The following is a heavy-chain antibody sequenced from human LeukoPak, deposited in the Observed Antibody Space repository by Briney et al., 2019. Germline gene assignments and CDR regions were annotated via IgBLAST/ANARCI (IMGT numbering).Heavy chain of an antibody. CDR2: ISAYNGNT. V-gene: IGHV1-18*01. J-gene: IGHJ3*02. Sequence: GASVKVSCKASGYTFTSYGISWVRQAPGQGLEWMGWISAYNGNTNYAQKLQGRVTMTTDTSTSTAYMELRSLRSDDTAVYYCARDSPSTMIVVADAFDIWGQGTMVTVSS. CDR1: GYTFTSYG. D-gene: IGHD3-22*01. CDR3: ARDSPSTMIVVADAFDI.